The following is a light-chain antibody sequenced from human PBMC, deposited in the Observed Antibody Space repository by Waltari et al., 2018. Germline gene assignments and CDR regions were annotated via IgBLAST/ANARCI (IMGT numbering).Light chain of an antibody. CDR1: RGHSTTL. V-gene: IGLV4-69*01. CDR2: VYSDGSH. CDR3: QTGGHGTWV. J-gene: IGLJ3*02. Sequence: QLLLTHSPSASAPLGASAKLTCTPSRGHSTTLLPGHKKRPEKGPRYLMKVYSDGSHNKGDEIPDRFSGSSSGAEHYLTISSLQSEDEADYYCQTGGHGTWVFGGGTKLTVL.